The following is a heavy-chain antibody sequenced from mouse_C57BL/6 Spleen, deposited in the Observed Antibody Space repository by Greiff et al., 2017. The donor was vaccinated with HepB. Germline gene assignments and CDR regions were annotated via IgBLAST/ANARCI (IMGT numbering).Heavy chain of an antibody. V-gene: IGHV2-3*01. CDR2: IRGDGST. CDR3: GKRRMIRSAMDY. D-gene: IGHD2-4*01. J-gene: IGHJ4*01. CDR1: GFSLTSYG. Sequence: VKLVESGPGLVAPSQSLSITCTVSGFSLTSYGVSWVRQPPGKGLEWLGVIRGDGSTNYHSALVSRLSISKDNSRRQVFLKLNSLQTDDTATYYSGKRRMIRSAMDYWGQGTSVTVSS.